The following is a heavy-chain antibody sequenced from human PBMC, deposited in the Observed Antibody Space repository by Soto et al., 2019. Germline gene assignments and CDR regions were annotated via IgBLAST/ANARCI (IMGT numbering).Heavy chain of an antibody. D-gene: IGHD2-15*01. CDR3: ARDFKRIISLDY. V-gene: IGHV4-4*07. CDR1: GGSISSYY. Sequence: AETRSLTCSVSGGSISSYYWSWIRQRAGKGLEWIRRIYKGVRTNYNPSLKSRVTMSVDTSKNQFSLKLSSVTAADTAVYYCARDFKRIISLDYWGTGNMLTISS. CDR2: IYKGVRT. J-gene: IGHJ4*02.